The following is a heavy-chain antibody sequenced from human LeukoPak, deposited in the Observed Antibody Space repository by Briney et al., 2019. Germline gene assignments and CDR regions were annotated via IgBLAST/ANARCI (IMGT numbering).Heavy chain of an antibody. CDR2: INHSGST. CDR1: GGSFSGYY. D-gene: IGHD3-3*01. J-gene: IGHJ6*03. Sequence: PSETLSLTCAVYGGSFSGYYWSWIRQPPGKGLEWIGEINHSGSTNYNPSLKSRVTISVDTSKNQFSLKLSSVTAADTAVYYCARVSYDFWSDQNCYYYYMDVWGKGTTVTVSS. CDR3: ARVSYDFWSDQNCYYYYMDV. V-gene: IGHV4-34*01.